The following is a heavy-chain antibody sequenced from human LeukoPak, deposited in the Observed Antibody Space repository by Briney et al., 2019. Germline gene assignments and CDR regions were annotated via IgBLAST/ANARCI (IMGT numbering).Heavy chain of an antibody. D-gene: IGHD2-21*02. Sequence: ASVKVSCKASGYTFTYYFIHWVRQAPGQGLEWMGWINPNIGDASYAQKFQDRVTMTRDRSINTAYMELSRLTSDGTAVYYCARMALDGGDSIGFDSWGQGTLVTVSS. CDR1: GYTFTYYF. J-gene: IGHJ5*01. CDR2: INPNIGDA. CDR3: ARMALDGGDSIGFDS. V-gene: IGHV1-2*02.